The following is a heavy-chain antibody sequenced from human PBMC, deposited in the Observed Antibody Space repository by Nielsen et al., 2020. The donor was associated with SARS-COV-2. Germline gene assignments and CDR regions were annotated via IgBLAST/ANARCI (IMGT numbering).Heavy chain of an antibody. CDR3: ARSRGCSATSCFFDY. Sequence: ASVKVSCKASGYTFTAYAIHWVRQDPGQRLEWMGWINSDSGNTKYSQKFRGRVTITRDTSASTAYMELSGLSSEDTAAYYCARSRGCSATSCFFDYWGQGTQVTVSS. V-gene: IGHV1-3*04. D-gene: IGHD2-2*01. J-gene: IGHJ4*02. CDR1: GYTFTAYA. CDR2: INSDSGNT.